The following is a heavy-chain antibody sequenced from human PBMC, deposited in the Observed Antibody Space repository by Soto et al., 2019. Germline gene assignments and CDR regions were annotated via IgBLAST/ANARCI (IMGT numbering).Heavy chain of an antibody. J-gene: IGHJ6*03. Sequence: ASVKVSCKASGYTFTSYDINWVRQATGQGLEWKGWMNPNIGNTGYAQKFQGRVTMARNTSISTAYMELSSLRSEDTAVYYCARVPFYYDFWSGYYARYYYYMDVWGKGTTVTVSS. V-gene: IGHV1-8*01. CDR2: MNPNIGNT. CDR3: ARVPFYYDFWSGYYARYYYYMDV. CDR1: GYTFTSYD. D-gene: IGHD3-3*01.